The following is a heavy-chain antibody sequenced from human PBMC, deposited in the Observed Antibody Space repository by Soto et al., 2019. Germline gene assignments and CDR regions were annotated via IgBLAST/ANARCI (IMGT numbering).Heavy chain of an antibody. Sequence: GGSLRLSCAASGFTFSSYSMNWVRQAPGKGLEWVSSISSSSSYIYYADSVKGRFTISRDNAKNSLYLQMNSLRDEDTAVYYCAKARLTGSTNFQHWGQGTLVTVSS. D-gene: IGHD3-10*01. CDR1: GFTFSSYS. CDR2: ISSSSSYI. V-gene: IGHV3-21*04. CDR3: AKARLTGSTNFQH. J-gene: IGHJ1*01.